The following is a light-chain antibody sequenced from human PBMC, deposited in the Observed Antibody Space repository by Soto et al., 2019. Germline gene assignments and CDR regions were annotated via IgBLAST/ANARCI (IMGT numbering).Light chain of an antibody. V-gene: IGKV1-33*01. CDR2: DAS. J-gene: IGKJ5*01. CDR1: QNINNY. Sequence: DIQITQSPASVSSSARERFTITCQASQNINNYLNWYQQKPGRAPKLLIYDASNLEAGVPSRFRGSGSGTDFTFTISRLQPEDIATYYCQQYENLPTFGQGTRLEI. CDR3: QQYENLPT.